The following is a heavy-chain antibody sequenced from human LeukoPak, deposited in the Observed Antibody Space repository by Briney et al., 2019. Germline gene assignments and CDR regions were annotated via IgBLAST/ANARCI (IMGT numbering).Heavy chain of an antibody. V-gene: IGHV4-39*01. Sequence: SETLSLTCTVSGGSISSSSYYWGWIRQPPGKGLEWIGSIYYSGSTYYNPSLKSRVTISVDTSKNQFSLKLSSVTAADMAVYYCARHALSSSLDYWGQGTLVTVSS. CDR3: ARHALSSSLDY. CDR2: IYYSGST. J-gene: IGHJ4*02. CDR1: GGSISSSSYY. D-gene: IGHD6-6*01.